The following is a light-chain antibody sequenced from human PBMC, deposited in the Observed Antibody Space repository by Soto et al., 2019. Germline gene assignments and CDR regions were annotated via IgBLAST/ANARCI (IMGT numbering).Light chain of an antibody. CDR3: SSYAGSDAYF. J-gene: IGLJ1*01. CDR1: SSDVGGYNY. V-gene: IGLV2-8*01. Sequence: QSALTQPPSASGSPGQSVAISCTGTSSDVGGYNYVSWYQHHPGKAPKLMIYDVTKRPSGVPDRFSGSNSGNTASLTVSGLQAEDEADYYCSSYAGSDAYFFGTGTKLTVL. CDR2: DVT.